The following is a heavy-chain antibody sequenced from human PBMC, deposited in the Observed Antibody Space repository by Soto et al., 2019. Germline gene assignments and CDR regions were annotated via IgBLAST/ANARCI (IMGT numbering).Heavy chain of an antibody. CDR3: ARGHYCTSSSCYYWFDP. CDR1: GYSVSSNSAA. D-gene: IGHD2-2*01. J-gene: IGHJ5*02. Sequence: SQTLSLTCVISGYSVSSNSAAWNWIRQSPSRGLEWLGRTYYRSKWYNDYAVSVKSRITINPDTSKNQFSLQLNSVSPEDTAVYYCARGHYCTSSSCYYWFDPWGQGTLVTVSS. V-gene: IGHV6-1*01. CDR2: TYYRSKWYN.